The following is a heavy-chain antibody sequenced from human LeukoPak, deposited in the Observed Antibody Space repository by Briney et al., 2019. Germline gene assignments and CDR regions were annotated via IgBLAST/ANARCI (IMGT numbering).Heavy chain of an antibody. Sequence: ASLKLSCKASGYTFTSYDINWVRQATGQGLEWMGWMNPNSGNTGYAQKFQGRVTMTRNTSISTAYMELSSLRSEDAAVYYCARGGDTRGYSYGREDYWGQGTLVTVSS. CDR1: GYTFTSYD. D-gene: IGHD5-18*01. V-gene: IGHV1-8*01. CDR3: ARGGDTRGYSYGREDY. J-gene: IGHJ4*02. CDR2: MNPNSGNT.